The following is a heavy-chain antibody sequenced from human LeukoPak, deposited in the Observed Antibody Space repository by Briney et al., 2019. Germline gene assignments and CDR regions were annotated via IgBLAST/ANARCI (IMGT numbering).Heavy chain of an antibody. J-gene: IGHJ4*02. Sequence: ASVKVSCKASGYTFNRYYVHWVRQAPGQGREWMGIINPSGTSTSYAQKFQGRVTMTRDTSTSTVYMELSSLRSEDTAVYYCARGPPLRCTNGVCYNAGFDYWGQGTLVTVSS. CDR2: INPSGTST. CDR1: GYTFNRYY. V-gene: IGHV1-46*02. D-gene: IGHD2-8*01. CDR3: ARGPPLRCTNGVCYNAGFDY.